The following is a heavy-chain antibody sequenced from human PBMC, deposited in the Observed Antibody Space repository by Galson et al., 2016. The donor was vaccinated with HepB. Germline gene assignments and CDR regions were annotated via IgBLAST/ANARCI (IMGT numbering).Heavy chain of an antibody. Sequence: LSLTCAVSGGSVSSNYWWTWVRQPPGQGLEWIGEIFHSGSTNYNPSLKSRVTISLDKSEDQFSLKLNSVTAADTAVYYCAIFDLGYCSGGSCSHWGQGILVTVSS. V-gene: IGHV4-4*02. D-gene: IGHD2-15*01. J-gene: IGHJ4*02. CDR1: GGSVSSNYW. CDR3: AIFDLGYCSGGSCSH. CDR2: IFHSGST.